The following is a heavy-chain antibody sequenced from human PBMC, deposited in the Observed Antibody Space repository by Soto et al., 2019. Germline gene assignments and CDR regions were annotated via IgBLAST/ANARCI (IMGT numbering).Heavy chain of an antibody. CDR3: ASGTEGSPSWDV. Sequence: QVQLQESGPGLVKPSQTLSLTCTVSGGSISSGGYYWSWIRQHPGKGLEWIGYIYYSGSTYYNPALKCRVTVSVDTSKNQVSLKLSSVTAADTAVYYWASGTEGSPSWDVWGQGTTVTVSS. CDR2: IYYSGST. J-gene: IGHJ6*02. V-gene: IGHV4-31*03. D-gene: IGHD1-26*01. CDR1: GGSISSGGYY.